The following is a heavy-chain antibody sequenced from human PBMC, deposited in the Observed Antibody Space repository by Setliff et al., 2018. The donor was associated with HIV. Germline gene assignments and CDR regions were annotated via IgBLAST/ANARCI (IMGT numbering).Heavy chain of an antibody. V-gene: IGHV1-46*04. CDR2: IDPSGGST. CDR1: RYTFTSYY. D-gene: IGHD5-18*01. J-gene: IGHJ6*03. CDR3: ARRGSYSYGRRVYYYMDV. Sequence: ASVKVSCKASRYTFTSYYMHWVRQAPGQGLEWMGIIDPSGGSTYYAQKLQDRVTLTRDTSTTTVYMELSSLRSEDTAVYYCARRGSYSYGRRVYYYMDVWGKGTTVTVSS.